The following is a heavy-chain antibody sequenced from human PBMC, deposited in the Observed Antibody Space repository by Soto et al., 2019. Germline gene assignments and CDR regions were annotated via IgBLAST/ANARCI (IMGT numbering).Heavy chain of an antibody. CDR3: ARCSGYDFWSCPPNALNI. J-gene: IGHJ3*02. Sequence: PSETLSLTCTVSGGALSSGDYYWSWIRQPPGKGLEWIGYIYYSVNTYYNPSLKSRVSTAVDTSKNQLSLKLSSVTAAATAVYYCARCSGYDFWSCPPNALNIWGQGTMVTVSS. CDR2: IYYSVNT. D-gene: IGHD3-3*01. V-gene: IGHV4-30-4*08. CDR1: GGALSSGDYY.